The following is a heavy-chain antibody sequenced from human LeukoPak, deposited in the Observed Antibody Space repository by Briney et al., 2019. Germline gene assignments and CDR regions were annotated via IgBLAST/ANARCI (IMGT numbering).Heavy chain of an antibody. D-gene: IGHD6-19*01. CDR3: ARVSAVAGNDY. J-gene: IGHJ4*02. CDR2: ISSNGGST. CDR1: GFTFSSHA. V-gene: IGHV3-64*01. Sequence: GGSLRLSCAASGFTFSSHAMHWVRQAPGKGLEYVSGISSNGGSTYYANSVKGRFTISRDNSKNTLYLQMGSLSAEDMAVYYCARVSAVAGNDYWGQGTLVTVSS.